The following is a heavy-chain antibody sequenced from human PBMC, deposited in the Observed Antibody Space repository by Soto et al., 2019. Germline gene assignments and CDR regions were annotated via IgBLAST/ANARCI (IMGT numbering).Heavy chain of an antibody. Sequence: EVQLVESGGDLVQPGGSLRLSCAASGFAVSSNYMTWVRQAPGKGLEWVSVIHSGGDTHYADSVRGRFTISRDNSTTTLYLQMNSLRAEDTAVYYCARSRTGTTYGGMDVWGQGTTVTVSS. V-gene: IGHV3-66*01. CDR2: IHSGGDT. CDR1: GFAVSSNY. D-gene: IGHD1-7*01. J-gene: IGHJ6*02. CDR3: ARSRTGTTYGGMDV.